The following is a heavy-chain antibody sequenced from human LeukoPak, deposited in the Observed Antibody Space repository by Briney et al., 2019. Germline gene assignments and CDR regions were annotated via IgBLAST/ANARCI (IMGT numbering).Heavy chain of an antibody. J-gene: IGHJ4*02. D-gene: IGHD2-21*02. CDR3: AVAYCGGDCYSIVY. V-gene: IGHV4-39*01. Sequence: SETLSLTCTVSGGSISSSSYYWGWIRQPPGTGLEWIGSIYYSGSTYYNPSLKSRVTISVDTSKNQFSLKLSSVTAADTAVYYCAVAYCGGDCYSIVYWGQGTLVTVSS. CDR1: GGSISSSSYY. CDR2: IYYSGST.